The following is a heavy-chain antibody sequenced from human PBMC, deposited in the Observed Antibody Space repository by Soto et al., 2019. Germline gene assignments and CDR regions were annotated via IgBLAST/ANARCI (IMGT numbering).Heavy chain of an antibody. D-gene: IGHD1-26*01. CDR1: GFTFDDYA. CDR2: ISWNSGSI. V-gene: IGHV3-9*01. J-gene: IGHJ6*02. Sequence: EVQLVESGGGLVQPGRSLRLSCAASGFTFDDYAMHWVRQAPGKGLEWVSGISWNSGSIGYADSVKGRFTISRDNAKNYLCLKRNSLGAEGTALYYCAKDIAPEWGGQRAYYNYGMDVWGQGTKVTVSS. CDR3: AKDIAPEWGGQRAYYNYGMDV.